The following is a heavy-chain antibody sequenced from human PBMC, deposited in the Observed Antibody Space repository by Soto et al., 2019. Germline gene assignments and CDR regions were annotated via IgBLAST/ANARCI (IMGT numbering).Heavy chain of an antibody. D-gene: IGHD3-16*02. J-gene: IGHJ4*02. CDR2: RYFGQPTH. V-gene: IGHV4-59*08. CDR1: GSSLNDFQ. Sequence: QVQLQASGPGLVKPSETLSRTCTVSGSSLNDFQWIWIRQPPGKGLEWIGSRYFGQPTHSDNPSLKSLVTIALDTSQSPVSPTLASVSAAHAAVYFCARSNTRYRSPDYWGQGSLVTVSS. CDR3: ARSNTRYRSPDY.